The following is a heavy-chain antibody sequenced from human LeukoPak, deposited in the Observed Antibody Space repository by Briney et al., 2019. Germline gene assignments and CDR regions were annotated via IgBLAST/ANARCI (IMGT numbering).Heavy chain of an antibody. D-gene: IGHD5-24*01. CDR1: GFTFSSYS. CDR3: AKSGYNRFDY. V-gene: IGHV3-21*04. CDR2: ISSSSSYI. Sequence: GGSLLLSCAGAGFTFSSYSRNWGRQAPGKGLEWVSCISSSSSYIYYADSVKGRFTISRDNAKNSLYLQMNSLRAEDTAVYYCAKSGYNRFDYWGQGTLVTVSS. J-gene: IGHJ4*02.